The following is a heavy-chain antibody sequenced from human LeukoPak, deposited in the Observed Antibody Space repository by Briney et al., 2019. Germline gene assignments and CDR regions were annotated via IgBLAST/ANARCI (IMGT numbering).Heavy chain of an antibody. V-gene: IGHV4-61*02. D-gene: IGHD3-22*01. J-gene: IGHJ4*02. CDR1: GGSISGGSYY. CDR2: IYTSGST. Sequence: PSETLSLTCTVSGGSISGGSYYWSWIRQPAGKGLEWIGRIYTSGSTNYNPSLKSRVTISVDTSKNQFSLKLSSVTAADTAVYYCARGLDYDSSDLLDYWGQGTLVTVSS. CDR3: ARGLDYDSSDLLDY.